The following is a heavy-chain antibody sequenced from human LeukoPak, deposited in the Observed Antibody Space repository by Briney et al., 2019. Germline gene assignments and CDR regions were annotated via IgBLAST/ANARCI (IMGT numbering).Heavy chain of an antibody. CDR2: ISSSSSTI. V-gene: IGHV3-48*01. Sequence: GGSLRLSCAASGFTFSTYSMNWARQSPGKGLEWVSYISSSSSTIYYADSVKGRFTISRDNAKNSLYLQMNSLRAEDTAVYYCGREWQWLVDYWGQGTLVTVSS. J-gene: IGHJ4*02. D-gene: IGHD6-19*01. CDR3: GREWQWLVDY. CDR1: GFTFSTYS.